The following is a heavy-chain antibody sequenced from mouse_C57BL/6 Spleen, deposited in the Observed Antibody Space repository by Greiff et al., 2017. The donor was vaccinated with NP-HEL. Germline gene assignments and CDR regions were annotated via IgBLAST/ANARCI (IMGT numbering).Heavy chain of an antibody. Sequence: VQLQQSGAELVRPGSSVKLSCKASGYTFTSYWMHWVKQRPIQGLEWIGNIDPSDSETHYNQKFKDKATLTVDKSSSTAYMQLSSLTSEDSAVYYCASYGRYYYAMDYWGQGTSVTVSS. J-gene: IGHJ4*01. CDR3: ASYGRYYYAMDY. CDR2: IDPSDSET. CDR1: GYTFTSYW. D-gene: IGHD1-2*01. V-gene: IGHV1-52*01.